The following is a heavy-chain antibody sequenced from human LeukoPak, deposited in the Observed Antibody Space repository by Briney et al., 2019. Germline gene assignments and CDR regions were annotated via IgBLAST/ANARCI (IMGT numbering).Heavy chain of an antibody. V-gene: IGHV5-51*01. J-gene: IGHJ4*02. CDR2: IYPSDSDT. CDR3: ARQRDSGFDFDS. Sequence: GESLKISRMGSGYSFTNYWIGWVRQVPGGGLEWMRVIYPSDSDTRYSPSFQGQVTISADKSIDTAYLQWSSLKASDTAMYYCARQRDSGFDFDSWGQGTLVTVSS. D-gene: IGHD5-12*01. CDR1: GYSFTNYW.